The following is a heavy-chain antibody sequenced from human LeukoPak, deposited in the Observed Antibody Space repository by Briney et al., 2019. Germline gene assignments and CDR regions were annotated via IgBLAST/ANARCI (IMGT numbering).Heavy chain of an antibody. V-gene: IGHV3-23*01. J-gene: IGHJ4*02. Sequence: PSGTLSLTCAVSGGSISSSNWWSWVRQAPGKGLEWVSAISGSGGSTYYADSVKGRFTISRDNSKNTLYLQMNSLRAEDTAVYYCAKGVVLRVIVVGYFDYWGQGTLVTVSS. CDR1: GGSISSSN. D-gene: IGHD3-22*01. CDR2: ISGSGGST. CDR3: AKGVVLRVIVVGYFDY.